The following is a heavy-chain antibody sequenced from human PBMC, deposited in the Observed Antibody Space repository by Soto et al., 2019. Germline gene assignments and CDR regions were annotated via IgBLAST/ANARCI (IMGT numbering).Heavy chain of an antibody. CDR1: GGTFNTYA. CDR2: IIPIFGIK. J-gene: IGHJ4*02. D-gene: IGHD3-10*01. Sequence: QMQLVQSGAEVKERGSSVKISCKTSGGTFNTYALTWVRQAPGQGLEWIGGIIPIFGIKNDAQRFQGRVTMNADESLTTAYMEMTSLRSDDTAVYYCAKEAGDHWGQGTLVTVSS. CDR3: AKEAGDH. V-gene: IGHV1-69*01.